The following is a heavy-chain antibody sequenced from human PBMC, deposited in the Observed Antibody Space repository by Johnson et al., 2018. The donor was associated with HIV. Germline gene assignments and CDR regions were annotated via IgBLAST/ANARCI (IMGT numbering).Heavy chain of an antibody. Sequence: VQLVESGGGVVRPGGSLRLSCAASGFNVDDDALSWVRQVPGKGLEWVSGINYNGGSTGYADSVRDRFSISRDNAKNSRYLQMDSLRADDKAMYYCARAKDAAYPYDALDVGGHGTMVIVSA. D-gene: IGHD2-15*01. V-gene: IGHV3-20*04. CDR1: GFNVDDDA. CDR2: INYNGGST. CDR3: ARAKDAAYPYDALDV. J-gene: IGHJ3*01.